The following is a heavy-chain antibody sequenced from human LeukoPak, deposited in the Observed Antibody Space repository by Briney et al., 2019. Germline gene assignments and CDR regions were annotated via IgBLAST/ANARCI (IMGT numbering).Heavy chain of an antibody. CDR3: ARGSGSYYY. V-gene: IGHV3-30*03. J-gene: IGHJ4*02. D-gene: IGHD3-10*01. Sequence: PGRSLRLPCAASGFTFSSYGMHWVRQAPGKGLEWVALISSDGSNKYYADSVKGRFTISRDNSKNTLYLQMNSLRAEDTAVYYCARGSGSYYYWGQGTLVTVSS. CDR2: ISSDGSNK. CDR1: GFTFSSYG.